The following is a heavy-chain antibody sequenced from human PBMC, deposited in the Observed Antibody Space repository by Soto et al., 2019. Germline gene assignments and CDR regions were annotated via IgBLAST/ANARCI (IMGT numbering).Heavy chain of an antibody. J-gene: IGHJ6*02. CDR3: AGDPLNLYGMDV. CDR1: GGSISSGGYY. Sequence: PSETLSLTCTVSGGSISSGGYYWSWIRQHPGKGLEWIGYIYYSGSTYYNPSLKSRVTISVDTSKNQFSLKLSSVTAADTAVCYCAGDPLNLYGMDVWGQGTTVTVSS. V-gene: IGHV4-31*03. CDR2: IYYSGST.